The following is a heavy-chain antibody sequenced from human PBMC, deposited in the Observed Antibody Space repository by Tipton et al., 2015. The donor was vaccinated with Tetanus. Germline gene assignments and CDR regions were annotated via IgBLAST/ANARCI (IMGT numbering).Heavy chain of an antibody. CDR1: GGSFSGYY. D-gene: IGHD3-10*01. Sequence: TLSLTCAVYGGSFSGYYWSWIRQPPGKGLEWIGEINHSGSTNYNPSLKSRVTISVDKSKNQFSLKLSSVTAADTAVYYCARGPTMVRGGFDYWGQGTLVTVSS. CDR2: INHSGST. CDR3: ARGPTMVRGGFDY. J-gene: IGHJ4*02. V-gene: IGHV4-34*01.